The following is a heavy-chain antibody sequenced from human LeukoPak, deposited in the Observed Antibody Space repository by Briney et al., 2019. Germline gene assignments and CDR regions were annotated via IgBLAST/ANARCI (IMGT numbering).Heavy chain of an antibody. CDR2: MYYDGST. Sequence: SETLSLTCTVFGDSISSYYWSWIRQPPGKGLEWIGCMYYDGSTNYNPSLKSRVTLSVDTSKNQFSLRLSSVTAADTAVYYCARGRRYSYGMYGMDVWGQGTTVTVSS. V-gene: IGHV4-59*01. J-gene: IGHJ6*02. D-gene: IGHD5-18*01. CDR1: GDSISSYY. CDR3: ARGRRYSYGMYGMDV.